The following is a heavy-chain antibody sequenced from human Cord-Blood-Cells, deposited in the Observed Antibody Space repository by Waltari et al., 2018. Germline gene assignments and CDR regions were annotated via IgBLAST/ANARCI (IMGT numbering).Heavy chain of an antibody. Sequence: QVQLQESGPGLVKPSETLSLTCTVSGGSISSYYWSWIRQPPGKGLEWIGYIYYSGSTNNNPSLKSRVTISVDTAKNQFSLKLSSVTAADTAVYYCARQVEMATINDAFDIWGQGTMVTVSS. CDR1: GGSISSYY. CDR2: IYYSGST. D-gene: IGHD5-12*01. J-gene: IGHJ3*02. CDR3: ARQVEMATINDAFDI. V-gene: IGHV4-59*01.